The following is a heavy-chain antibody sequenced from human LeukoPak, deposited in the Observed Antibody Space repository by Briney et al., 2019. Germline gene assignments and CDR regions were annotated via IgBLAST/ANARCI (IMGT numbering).Heavy chain of an antibody. D-gene: IGHD6-13*01. Sequence: PSQTLSLTCAFSVGSISSGGYSWSWTRQPPGKGVEWIRYIYHSASTYYNTSLKSPVTISVDRSKNMFYLKLSSVTAADTAVYYCARGKGGIAAAAWFDPWGQGTLVTVSS. CDR2: IYHSAST. J-gene: IGHJ5*02. CDR3: ARGKGGIAAAAWFDP. CDR1: VGSISSGGYS. V-gene: IGHV4-30-2*01.